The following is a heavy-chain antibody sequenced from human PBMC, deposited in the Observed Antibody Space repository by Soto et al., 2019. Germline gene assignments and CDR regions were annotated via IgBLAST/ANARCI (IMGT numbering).Heavy chain of an antibody. CDR1: EFTFSNYG. CDR2: ISYEGSNK. CDR3: VKDKESRSPNYFDY. V-gene: IGHV3-30*18. J-gene: IGHJ4*02. Sequence: QVQLVESGGGVVQPGRSLRLSCAASEFTFSNYGMHWVRQAPGKGPEWVAVISYEGSNKYYAESVKGRFTISRDNSNNTLYLQMNSLRPEDTAIYYCVKDKESRSPNYFDYWGQGTLVTVSS. D-gene: IGHD2-2*01.